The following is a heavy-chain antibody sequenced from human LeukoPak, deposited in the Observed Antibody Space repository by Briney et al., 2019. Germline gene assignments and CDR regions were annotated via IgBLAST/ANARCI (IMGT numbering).Heavy chain of an antibody. Sequence: GASVKVSCKASGGTFSSYAISWVRQAPGQGLEWMGRIIPIFGTASYAQKFQGRVTITTDESTSTAYMELSSLRSEDTAVYYCASGLTRYFDYWGQGTLVTVSS. D-gene: IGHD3-3*01. V-gene: IGHV1-69*05. CDR1: GGTFSSYA. CDR2: IIPIFGTA. CDR3: ASGLTRYFDY. J-gene: IGHJ4*02.